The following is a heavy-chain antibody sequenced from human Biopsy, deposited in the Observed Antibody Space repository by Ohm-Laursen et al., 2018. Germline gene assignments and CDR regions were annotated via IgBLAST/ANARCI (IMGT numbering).Heavy chain of an antibody. Sequence: GSLILSCAAPGFTFSSYGMSWVRQAPGKGLEWVSAITDSVGSTFYADSVKCRFTISRDNSKNTLYLQMNSLRAEDTAVFYCVKDRGAAGTDYYYGMDVWGQGTTVSVSS. J-gene: IGHJ6*02. CDR1: GFTFSSYG. V-gene: IGHV3-23*01. CDR2: ITDSVGST. D-gene: IGHD3-10*01. CDR3: VKDRGAAGTDYYYGMDV.